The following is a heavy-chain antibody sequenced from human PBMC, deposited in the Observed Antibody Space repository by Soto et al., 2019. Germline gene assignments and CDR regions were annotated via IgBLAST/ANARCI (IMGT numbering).Heavy chain of an antibody. CDR1: GYSFTSYW. V-gene: IGHV5-10-1*01. Sequence: PGESLKISCKGSGYSFTSYWISWVRQMPGKGLEWMGRIDPSDSYTNYSPSFQGHVTISADKSISTAYLQWSSLKASDTAMYYCATRYGGNTAFDIWGQGTMVTVSS. D-gene: IGHD2-15*01. CDR3: ATRYGGNTAFDI. J-gene: IGHJ3*02. CDR2: IDPSDSYT.